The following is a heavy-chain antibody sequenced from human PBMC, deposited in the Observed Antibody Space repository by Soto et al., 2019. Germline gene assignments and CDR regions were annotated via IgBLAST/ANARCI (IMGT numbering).Heavy chain of an antibody. Sequence: GGSLRLSCAASGFTFSSYAMSWVRQAPGKGLEWVSAISGSGGSTYYADSVKGRFTISRDNSKNTLYLQMNSLRAEDTAVYYCEKDECCYFKFLGDCYYYYGMDVWGQGTTVTVSS. CDR2: ISGSGGST. CDR3: EKDECCYFKFLGDCYYYYGMDV. D-gene: IGHD2-15*01. CDR1: GFTFSSYA. J-gene: IGHJ6*02. V-gene: IGHV3-23*01.